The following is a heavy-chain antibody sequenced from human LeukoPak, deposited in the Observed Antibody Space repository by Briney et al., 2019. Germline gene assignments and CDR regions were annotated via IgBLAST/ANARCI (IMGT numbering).Heavy chain of an antibody. CDR1: GFTVCNTY. Sequence: PGGSLRLSCAASGFTVCNTYMSWVRQAPGRGLEWVSVFYSGGSTYYADSVKGRFTISRDISKNTLYLQMNSLRAEDTAVYYCAKDRDYYGVPEAFDIWGQGTLVTVSS. V-gene: IGHV3-66*01. J-gene: IGHJ3*02. D-gene: IGHD3-22*01. CDR2: FYSGGST. CDR3: AKDRDYYGVPEAFDI.